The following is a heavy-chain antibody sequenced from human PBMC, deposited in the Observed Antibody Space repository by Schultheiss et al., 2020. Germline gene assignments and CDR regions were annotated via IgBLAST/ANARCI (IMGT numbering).Heavy chain of an antibody. CDR1: GNTFTSYD. J-gene: IGHJ4*02. D-gene: IGHD3-10*01. CDR2: MKPNSGNT. CDR3: ARDYPMGPRCFDY. V-gene: IGHV1-8*01. Sequence: ASVKVSCKASGNTFTSYDINWVRQASGQGLEWMGWMKPNSGNTGYALKFQGRVTMTTDTSTSTAYMELRSLRSDDTAVYYCARDYPMGPRCFDYWGQGTLVTVSS.